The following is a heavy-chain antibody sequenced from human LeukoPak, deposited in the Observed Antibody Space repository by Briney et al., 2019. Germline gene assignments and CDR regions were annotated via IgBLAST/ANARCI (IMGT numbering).Heavy chain of an antibody. D-gene: IGHD1-26*01. V-gene: IGHV3-30*02. CDR3: AKDDRKWELPPDFDY. J-gene: IGHJ4*02. CDR1: GFSFSRYP. Sequence: TGGSLRLSCAASGFSFSRYPMGWVRQAPGKGLEWVAFIRYDGSNKYYADSVKGRFTISRDNSKNTLYLQMNSLRAEDTAVYYCAKDDRKWELPPDFDYWGQGTLVTVSS. CDR2: IRYDGSNK.